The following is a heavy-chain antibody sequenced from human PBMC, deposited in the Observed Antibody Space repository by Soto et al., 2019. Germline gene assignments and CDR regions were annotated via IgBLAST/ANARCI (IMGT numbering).Heavy chain of an antibody. J-gene: IGHJ6*02. CDR1: GYSFTSHY. D-gene: IGHD3-10*01. CDR3: ARDQEEGYYGPFAAYYYYGMDV. Sequence: ASVKVSCKASGYSFTSHYMHWVRQAPGQGLEWMGTINPSGGSTSYAQKFQGRVTMTRDTSTSTVYMELSSLRSEDTAVYYCARDQEEGYYGPFAAYYYYGMDVWGQGTTVTVSS. CDR2: INPSGGST. V-gene: IGHV1-46*03.